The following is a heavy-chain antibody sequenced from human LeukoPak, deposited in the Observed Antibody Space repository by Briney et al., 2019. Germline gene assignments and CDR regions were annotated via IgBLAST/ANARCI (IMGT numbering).Heavy chain of an antibody. J-gene: IGHJ4*02. CDR2: INPNSGGT. V-gene: IGHV1-2*02. D-gene: IGHD4-17*01. CDR3: ARDPDYGDHEFDY. CDR1: GYTFTGYY. Sequence: ASVKVSCKASGYTFTGYYMHWVRQAPGQGLEWMGWINPNSGGTNYAQKFQGRVTMTRDTSISTAYMELSRLRSDDTAVYYCARDPDYGDHEFDYWGQGTLVNVSS.